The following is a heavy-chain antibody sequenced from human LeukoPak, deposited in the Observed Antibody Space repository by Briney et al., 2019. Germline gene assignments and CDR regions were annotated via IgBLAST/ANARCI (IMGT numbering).Heavy chain of an antibody. CDR2: ISAYNGNT. V-gene: IGHV1-18*01. D-gene: IGHD7-27*01. CDR1: GYTFTSYG. Sequence: ASVTVSCKASGYTFTSYGISWVRLAPGQGLEWMGWISAYNGNTNYAQKLQGRVTMTTDTSTSTAYMELRSLRSDDTAVYYCARELGPVRLFAYWGQGTLVTVSS. CDR3: ARELGPVRLFAY. J-gene: IGHJ4*02.